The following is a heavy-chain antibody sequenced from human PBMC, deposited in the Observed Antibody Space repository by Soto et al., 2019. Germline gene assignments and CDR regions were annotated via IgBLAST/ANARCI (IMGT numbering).Heavy chain of an antibody. Sequence: PSETLSLTCAVYGGSFSGYYWSWIRQPPGKGLEWIGEINHSGSTNYNPSLKSRVTISVDTSKNQFSLNLNSMTAADTAVYYCARGLVGNHAFDIWGQGTMVT. V-gene: IGHV4-34*01. J-gene: IGHJ3*02. CDR3: ARGLVGNHAFDI. D-gene: IGHD1-26*01. CDR1: GGSFSGYY. CDR2: INHSGST.